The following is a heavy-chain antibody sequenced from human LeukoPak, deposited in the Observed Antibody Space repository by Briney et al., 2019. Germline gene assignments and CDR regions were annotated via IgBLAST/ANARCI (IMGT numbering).Heavy chain of an antibody. J-gene: IGHJ6*02. CDR1: GFTVSSNY. CDR3: ARWGSSRYYYYGMDV. CDR2: IYSGGST. D-gene: IGHD6-13*01. Sequence: GGSLRLSCAAPGFTVSSNYMSWVRQAPGKGLEWVSVIYSGGSTYYADSVKGRFTISRHNSKNTLYLQMNSLRAEDTAVYYCARWGSSRYYYYGMDVWGQGTTVTVSS. V-gene: IGHV3-53*04.